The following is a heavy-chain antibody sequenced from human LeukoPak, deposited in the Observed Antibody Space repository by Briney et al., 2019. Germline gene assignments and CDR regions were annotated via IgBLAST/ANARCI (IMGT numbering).Heavy chain of an antibody. CDR3: ARHEAYDSSGYYWFDP. CDR2: IYYSAST. Sequence: SETLSLTCTVSGGSICISSYYWGWIRQPPGQGLEWIGSIYYSASTYYKPSLKSRVTISLDTSRNQFSLKLSSVTAADTAVYYCARHEAYDSSGYYWFDPWGQGTLVTVSS. CDR1: GGSICISSYY. V-gene: IGHV4-39*01. J-gene: IGHJ5*02. D-gene: IGHD3-22*01.